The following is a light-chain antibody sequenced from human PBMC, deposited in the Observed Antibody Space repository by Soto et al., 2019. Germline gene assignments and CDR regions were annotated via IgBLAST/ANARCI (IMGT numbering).Light chain of an antibody. CDR3: QLYGSSPRVYT. J-gene: IGKJ2*01. V-gene: IGKV3-20*01. CDR2: GAS. CDR1: QSVSSNY. Sequence: EIVLTQSPGTLSLSPGERATLSCRASQSVSSNYLAWYQQKPGQAPRLLIYGASSRATGIPDRFSGSGSGTDFTLTISRLEPEDFAVYYCQLYGSSPRVYTFGQGTKLEIK.